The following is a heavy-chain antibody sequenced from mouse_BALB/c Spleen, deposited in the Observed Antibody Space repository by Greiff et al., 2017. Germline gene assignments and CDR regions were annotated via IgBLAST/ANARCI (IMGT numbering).Heavy chain of an antibody. J-gene: IGHJ1*01. V-gene: IGHV1-55*01. Sequence: QVQLQQPGAELVKPGTSVKLSCKASGYNFTSYWINWVKLRPGQGLEWIGDIYPGSGSTNYNEKFKSKATLTVDTSSSTAYMQLSSLASEDSALYYCARYEDNYWYFDVWGAGTTVTVSS. CDR3: ARYEDNYWYFDV. CDR1: GYNFTSYW. D-gene: IGHD2-3*01. CDR2: IYPGSGST.